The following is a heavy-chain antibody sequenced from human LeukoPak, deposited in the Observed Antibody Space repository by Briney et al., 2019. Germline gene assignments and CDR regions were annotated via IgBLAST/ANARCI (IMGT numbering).Heavy chain of an antibody. CDR3: AREKPATASAFDI. V-gene: IGHV3-7*01. J-gene: IGHJ3*02. CDR2: IKEDGSKK. Sequence: QPGGSLRLSCAASGFTFRSYWMSWVRQAPGKGLEWVANIKEDGSKKYYVDSVKGRFTISRDNAKDSLYLQMNSLRVEDTAFYYCAREKPATASAFDICGQGTMLTVSS. CDR1: GFTFRSYW.